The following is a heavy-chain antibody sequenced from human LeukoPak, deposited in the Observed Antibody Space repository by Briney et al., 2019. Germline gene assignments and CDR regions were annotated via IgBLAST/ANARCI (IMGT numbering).Heavy chain of an antibody. CDR2: IIPNFGTA. CDR3: CHDQRAFGIYDDYYYMDV. D-gene: IGHD1-14*01. V-gene: IGHV1-69*05. J-gene: IGHJ6*03. Sequence: ASVTLPCTGSGGSFTSYAISWVRHGPGQGLEWVGGIIPNFGTANYAQKFQGRVTITTDDSTSTAYMELSSLRSEDTAVYYCCHDQRAFGIYDDYYYMDVWGKGTTVTVSS. CDR1: GGSFTSYA.